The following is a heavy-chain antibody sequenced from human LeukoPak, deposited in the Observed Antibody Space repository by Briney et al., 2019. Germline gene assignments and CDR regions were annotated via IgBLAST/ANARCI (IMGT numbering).Heavy chain of an antibody. CDR2: IWYDGSNK. V-gene: IGHV3-33*06. D-gene: IGHD3-9*01. J-gene: IGHJ4*02. CDR3: AKDENKLRYFDWLRDYFDY. Sequence: GGSLRLSCAASGFTFSSYGMHWVRQAPGKGLEWVAVIWYDGSNKYYADSVKGRFTISRDNSKNTLYLQMNSLRAEDTAVYYCAKDENKLRYFDWLRDYFDYWGQGTLVTVSS. CDR1: GFTFSSYG.